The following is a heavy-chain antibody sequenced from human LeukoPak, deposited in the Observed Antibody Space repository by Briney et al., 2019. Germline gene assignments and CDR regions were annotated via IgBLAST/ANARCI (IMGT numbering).Heavy chain of an antibody. CDR3: ARGGPGGVVVPAAMTY. CDR2: IIPILGIA. J-gene: IGHJ4*02. CDR1: GGTFSSYA. D-gene: IGHD2-2*01. Sequence: GASVKVSCKASGGTFSSYAISWVRQAPGQGLEWMGRIIPILGIANYAQKFQSRVTITADKSTSTAYMELSSLRSEDTAVYYCARGGPGGVVVPAAMTYWGQGTLVTVSS. V-gene: IGHV1-69*04.